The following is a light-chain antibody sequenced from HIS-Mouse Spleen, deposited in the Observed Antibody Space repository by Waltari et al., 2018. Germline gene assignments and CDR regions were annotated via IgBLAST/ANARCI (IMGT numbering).Light chain of an antibody. Sequence: QSALTQPASVSGSPGQSITISCTGTSSDVGGYNYVSWYQQHPGKAPKLMIYDVSNRPSGVSNRFSGSKSRNTASLTISGLQAEYEADYYCSSYTSSSTWVFGGGTKLTVL. CDR3: SSYTSSSTWV. CDR2: DVS. J-gene: IGLJ3*02. V-gene: IGLV2-14*03. CDR1: SSDVGGYNY.